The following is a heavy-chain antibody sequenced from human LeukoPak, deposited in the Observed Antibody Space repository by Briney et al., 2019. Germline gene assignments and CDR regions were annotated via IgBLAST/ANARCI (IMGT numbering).Heavy chain of an antibody. V-gene: IGHV1-69*13. J-gene: IGHJ6*03. Sequence: ASVKVSCKASGGTFSSYAISWVRQAPGQGLEWMGGIIPIFGTANYTQKFQGRVTITADESTSTAYMELSSLRSEDTAVYYCARATRADIVVVPAAIEGYYYYYMDVWGKGTTVTVSS. CDR3: ARATRADIVVVPAAIEGYYYYYMDV. CDR2: IIPIFGTA. D-gene: IGHD2-2*02. CDR1: GGTFSSYA.